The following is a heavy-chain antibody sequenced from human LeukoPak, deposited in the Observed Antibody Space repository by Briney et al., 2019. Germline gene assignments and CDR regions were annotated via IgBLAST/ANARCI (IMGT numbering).Heavy chain of an antibody. CDR2: IIHIFGKA. J-gene: IGHJ6*03. Sequence: SVKVSCKASRGTFSSYAISWVRQAPGQGLEWMVGIIHIFGKANYAQKFQGRVTITADKSTSTAYMELSSLRSEDTAVYYCARGYYDSSGYYSSSNYYYMDVWGKGTTVTVSS. CDR3: ARGYYDSSGYYSSSNYYYMDV. V-gene: IGHV1-69*06. D-gene: IGHD3-22*01. CDR1: RGTFSSYA.